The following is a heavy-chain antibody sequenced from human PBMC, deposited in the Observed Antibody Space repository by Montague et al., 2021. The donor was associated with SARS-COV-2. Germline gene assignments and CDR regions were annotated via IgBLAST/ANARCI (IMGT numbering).Heavy chain of an antibody. CDR1: GFTFDDYA. V-gene: IGHV3-9*01. CDR2: ISWNSGSI. D-gene: IGHD2-15*01. Sequence: SLRLSCAASGFTFDDYAMHWVRQAPGKGLEWVSGISWNSGSIGYXDSVKGRFTISRDDAKNSLYLQMNSLRAEDTALYYCAKDIGPYCPGPYGMDVWGQGTTVTVSS. J-gene: IGHJ6*02. CDR3: AKDIGPYCPGPYGMDV.